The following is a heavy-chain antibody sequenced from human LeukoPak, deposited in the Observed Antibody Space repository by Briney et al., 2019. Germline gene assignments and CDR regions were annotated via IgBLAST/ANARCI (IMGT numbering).Heavy chain of an antibody. V-gene: IGHV3-53*01. CDR3: ARKGNYYDSSGLDY. CDR1: GFTVSSNY. Sequence: GGSLRLSCAASGFTVSSNYMSWVRQAPGKGLEWVSVIYSGGSTYYADSVKGRFTISRDNSKNTLYLQMSSLRAEDTAVYYCARKGNYYDSSGLDYWGQGTLVTVSS. D-gene: IGHD3-22*01. J-gene: IGHJ4*02. CDR2: IYSGGST.